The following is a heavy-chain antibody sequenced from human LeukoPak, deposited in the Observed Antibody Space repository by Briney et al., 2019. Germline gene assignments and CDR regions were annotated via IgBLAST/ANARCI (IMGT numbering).Heavy chain of an antibody. CDR1: GYSFTSYW. Sequence: GESLRISCKGSGYSFTSYWISWVRQMPGKGLEWMGRIDPSDSYTNYSPSFQGHVTISADKSISTAYLQWSSLKASDTAMYYCARSIGYCSSTSCPNWFEPWGQGTLVTVSS. V-gene: IGHV5-10-1*01. CDR3: ARSIGYCSSTSCPNWFEP. CDR2: IDPSDSYT. D-gene: IGHD2-2*01. J-gene: IGHJ5*02.